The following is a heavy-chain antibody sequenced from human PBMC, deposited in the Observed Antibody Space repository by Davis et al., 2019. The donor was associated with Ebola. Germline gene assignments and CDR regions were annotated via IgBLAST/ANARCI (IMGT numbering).Heavy chain of an antibody. Sequence: GGPLRPSFAAPRLTFSSYAMSWVRQLPGEALASPGIIYPGDTETRYNPSFEGQVTISADKSISTVYLQWSSLKASDTAMYYCTRSKDNVVEPVGFDYWGQGTLITVSS. D-gene: IGHD5-24*01. J-gene: IGHJ4*02. V-gene: IGHV5-51*06. CDR3: TRSKDNVVEPVGFDY. CDR1: RLTFSSYA. CDR2: IYPGDTET.